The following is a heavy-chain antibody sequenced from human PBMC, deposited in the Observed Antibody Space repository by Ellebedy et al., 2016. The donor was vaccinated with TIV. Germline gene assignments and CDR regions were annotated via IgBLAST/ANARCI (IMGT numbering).Heavy chain of an antibody. CDR2: ISYDGYNE. CDR3: VRDNSGYYYFDY. V-gene: IGHV3-30*04. D-gene: IGHD3-22*01. J-gene: IGHJ4*02. Sequence: GESLKISCAASGFTFGSYTMYWVRQAPGKGLEWVAMISYDGYNEYYGDSVRGRFTISRVNSRSTLYLQMNSLRAEDTAVYYCVRDNSGYYYFDYWGQGTLVTVSS. CDR1: GFTFGSYT.